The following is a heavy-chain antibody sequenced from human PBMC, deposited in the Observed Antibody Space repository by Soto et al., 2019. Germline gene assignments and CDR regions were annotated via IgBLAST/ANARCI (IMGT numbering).Heavy chain of an antibody. D-gene: IGHD5-12*01. CDR3: ARYRDGYNLGPFDN. Sequence: PSETLSLTCTVSGASISSFFWSWIRQPPGKGLEYIGYIYYSGSTNYNPSLKSRVAISVDMSKNQFSLKLSSVTAADTAVYYCARYRDGYNLGPFDNWGQGTLVTVSS. V-gene: IGHV4-59*01. CDR2: IYYSGST. CDR1: GASISSFF. J-gene: IGHJ4*02.